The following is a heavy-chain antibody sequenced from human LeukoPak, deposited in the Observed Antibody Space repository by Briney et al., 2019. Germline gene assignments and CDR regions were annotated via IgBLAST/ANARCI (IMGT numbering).Heavy chain of an antibody. Sequence: GGSLRLSCAASGFTFSDYYMTWIRQAPGKGLEWISYISGTGSNIYYADSVKGRFTISRDNAKNSLYLQMNSLRAEDTALYHCARDFSPTYYYYMDVWAKGPRSPSP. CDR3: ARDFSPTYYYYMDV. J-gene: IGHJ6*03. V-gene: IGHV3-11*01. CDR2: ISGTGSNI. CDR1: GFTFSDYY.